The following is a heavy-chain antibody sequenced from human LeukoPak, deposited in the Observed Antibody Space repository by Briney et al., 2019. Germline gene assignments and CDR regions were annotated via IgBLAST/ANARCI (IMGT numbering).Heavy chain of an antibody. CDR3: ARDGLSSGARDWFGP. V-gene: IGHV3-48*03. Sequence: PGGSLSPACPPSGFTLSSYEMNWVRQAAGKGLEWVSYIGDSASSIYCAGSVKGRFTISRDNARNSLYLQMTSLRAEDTAVYYCARDGLSSGARDWFGPWGQGTLVTVSS. CDR1: GFTLSSYE. J-gene: IGHJ5*02. CDR2: IGDSASSI. D-gene: IGHD3-22*01.